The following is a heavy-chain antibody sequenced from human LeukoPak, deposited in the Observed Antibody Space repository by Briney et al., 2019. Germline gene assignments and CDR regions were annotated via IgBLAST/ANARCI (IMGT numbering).Heavy chain of an antibody. CDR1: GFTFSSYA. J-gene: IGHJ4*02. Sequence: GGSLRLSCAASGFTFSSYAMSWVRQAPGKGLEWVSAISGSGGSTYYADSVKGRFTISRDNSKNPLYLQMNSLRADDTAVYYCAKEEQQWLVPHFDYWRQGTLVTVSS. V-gene: IGHV3-23*01. CDR2: ISGSGGST. CDR3: AKEEQQWLVPHFDY. D-gene: IGHD6-19*01.